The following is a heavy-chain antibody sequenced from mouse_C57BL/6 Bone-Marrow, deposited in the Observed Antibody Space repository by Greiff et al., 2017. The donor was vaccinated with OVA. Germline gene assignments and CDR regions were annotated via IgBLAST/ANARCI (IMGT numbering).Heavy chain of an antibody. D-gene: IGHD4-1*01. CDR3: ARGLTFYAMDY. CDR2: INPNNGGT. Sequence: VQLQQSGPELVKPGASVKISCKASGYTFTDYYMNWVKQSHGKSLEWIGDINPNNGGTSYNQKFKGKATLTVDKYSSTAYMELRSLTSEDSAVYYCARGLTFYAMDYWGQGTSVTVSS. J-gene: IGHJ4*01. CDR1: GYTFTDYY. V-gene: IGHV1-26*01.